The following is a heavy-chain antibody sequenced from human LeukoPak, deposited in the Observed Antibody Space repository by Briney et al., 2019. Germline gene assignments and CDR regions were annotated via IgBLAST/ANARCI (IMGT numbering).Heavy chain of an antibody. Sequence: SETLSLTCTVSGGSISSSSYYWGWIRQPPGKGLEWIGSIYYSGSTYYNPSLKSRVTMSVDTSKNQFSLKLSSVTAADTAVYYCARVVLSIVVVITDAFDIWGQGTMVTVSS. J-gene: IGHJ3*02. CDR2: IYYSGST. CDR3: ARVVLSIVVVITDAFDI. D-gene: IGHD3-22*01. V-gene: IGHV4-39*07. CDR1: GGSISSSSYY.